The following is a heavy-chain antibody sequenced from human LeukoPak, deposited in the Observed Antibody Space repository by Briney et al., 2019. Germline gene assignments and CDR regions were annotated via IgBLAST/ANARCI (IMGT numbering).Heavy chain of an antibody. J-gene: IGHJ4*02. D-gene: IGHD5-18*01. CDR2: IYYSGST. Sequence: SETLSLTCTVSGGSISSYYWSWLRQPPGKGLEWIGYIYYSGSTNYNPSLKSRVTISVDTSKNQFSLKLSSVTAADTAVYYCARMTWIQLWIYFDYWGQGTLVTVSS. CDR3: ARMTWIQLWIYFDY. V-gene: IGHV4-59*08. CDR1: GGSISSYY.